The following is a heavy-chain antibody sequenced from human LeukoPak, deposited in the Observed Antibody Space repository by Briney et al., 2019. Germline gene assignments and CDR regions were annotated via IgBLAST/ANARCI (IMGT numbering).Heavy chain of an antibody. V-gene: IGHV4-39*07. CDR2: IYYSGST. D-gene: IGHD2-15*01. J-gene: IGHJ4*02. CDR1: GGSISSSSYY. Sequence: SGTLSLTCTVSGGSISSSSYYWGWIRQPPGKGLEWIGSIYYSGSTYYNPSLKSRVTISVDTSKNQFSLKLSSVTAADTAVYYCARVVVAATSLDYWGQGTLVTVSS. CDR3: ARVVVAATSLDY.